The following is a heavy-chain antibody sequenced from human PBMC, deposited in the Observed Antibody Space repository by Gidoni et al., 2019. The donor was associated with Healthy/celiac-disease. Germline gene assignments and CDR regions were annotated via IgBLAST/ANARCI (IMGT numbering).Heavy chain of an antibody. J-gene: IGHJ6*02. D-gene: IGHD6-6*01. CDR2: IYYSGST. CDR3: ARVRWSSSPHYYYGMDV. CDR1: GGSISSYY. V-gene: IGHV4-59*01. Sequence: QVQLQESGPGLVTPSETLSLTCTVSGGSISSYYWSWIRQPPGKGLEWIGYIYYSGSTNYNPSLKSRVTISVDTSKNQFSLKLSSVTAADTAVYYCARVRWSSSPHYYYGMDVWGQGTTVTVSS.